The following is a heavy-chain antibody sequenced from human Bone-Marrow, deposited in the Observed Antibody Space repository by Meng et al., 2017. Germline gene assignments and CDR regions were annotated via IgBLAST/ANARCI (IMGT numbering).Heavy chain of an antibody. J-gene: IGHJ6*02. CDR3: ARQATYCGGDCYWAGYYYYGMDV. D-gene: IGHD2-21*02. Sequence: SETLSLTCTVSGGSISSYCWSWIRQPPGKGLEWIGYIYYSGSTNYNPSLKSRVTISVDTSKNQFSLKLSSVTAADTAVYYCARQATYCGGDCYWAGYYYYGMDVWGQGNAGHRLL. CDR2: IYYSGST. V-gene: IGHV4-59*01. CDR1: GGSISSYC.